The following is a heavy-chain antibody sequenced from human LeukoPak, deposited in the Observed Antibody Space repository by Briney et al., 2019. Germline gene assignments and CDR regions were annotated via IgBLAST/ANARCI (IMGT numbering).Heavy chain of an antibody. V-gene: IGHV1-2*02. CDR1: GYTFTIYG. CDR2: INPNSGGT. J-gene: IGHJ4*02. Sequence: ASVKVSCKALGYTFTIYGISWVRQAPGQGLEWMGWINPNSGGTNYAQKFQGRVTMTRDTSISTAYIELSRLRSDDTAAYYCARGAAAGGDYWGQGTLVTVSS. CDR3: ARGAAAGGDY. D-gene: IGHD6-13*01.